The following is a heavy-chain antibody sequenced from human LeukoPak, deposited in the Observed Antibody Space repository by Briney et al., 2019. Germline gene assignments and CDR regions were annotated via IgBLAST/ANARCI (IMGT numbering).Heavy chain of an antibody. V-gene: IGHV4-4*02. CDR2: IHHSGST. J-gene: IGHJ4*02. D-gene: IGHD2-21*02. CDR1: GDSISSSKW. Sequence: SETLSLTCAVSGDSISSSKWWSWVRQPPGKGLEWIGEIHHSGSTNHNPSLKSRVTMSVDMSKNQFSLKLISVTAADTAVYYCARDPNCGGGDCYSDFWGQGARVTVSS. CDR3: ARDPNCGGGDCYSDF.